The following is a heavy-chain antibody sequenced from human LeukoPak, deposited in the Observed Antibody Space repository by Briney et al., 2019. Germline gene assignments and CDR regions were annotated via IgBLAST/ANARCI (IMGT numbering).Heavy chain of an antibody. D-gene: IGHD6-19*01. V-gene: IGHV4-4*02. J-gene: IGHJ4*02. CDR2: THHGGNT. CDR3: ARGIAVAGLPAF. Sequence: TSETLSLTCAVSGGSITSINWWNWVRQPPGKGLEWIGETHHGGNTKYNPSLKSRLTISVDKSKNQFSLKLSSVTAADTAVYYCARGIAVAGLPAFWGQGTLVTVSS. CDR1: GGSITSINW.